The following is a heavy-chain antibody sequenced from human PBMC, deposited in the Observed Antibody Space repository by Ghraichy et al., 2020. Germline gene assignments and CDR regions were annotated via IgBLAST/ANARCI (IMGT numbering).Heavy chain of an antibody. CDR1: GGSISSYY. V-gene: IGHV4-59*01. Sequence: SETLSLTCTVSGGSISSYYWSWIRQPPGKGLEWIGYIYYSGSTNYNPSLKSRVTISVDTSKNQFSLKLSSVTAADTAVYYCARSSYYYGSGSSVLFDPWGQGTLVTVSS. J-gene: IGHJ5*02. CDR2: IYYSGST. D-gene: IGHD3-10*01. CDR3: ARSSYYYGSGSSVLFDP.